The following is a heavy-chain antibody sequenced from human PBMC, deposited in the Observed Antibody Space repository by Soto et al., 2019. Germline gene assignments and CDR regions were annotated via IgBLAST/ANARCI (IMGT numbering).Heavy chain of an antibody. CDR2: IIPIFGTA. D-gene: IGHD1-20*01. CDR1: GGTFSSYA. V-gene: IGHV1-69*01. Sequence: QVQLVQSGAEVKKPGSSVKVSCKASGGTFSSYAISWVRQAPGQGLEWMGGIIPIFGTANYAQKFQGRVTITADESTSTAKMELSSMRAEDTAVYYCARRGRYGVIDYWGQGALVTVSS. J-gene: IGHJ4*02. CDR3: ARRGRYGVIDY.